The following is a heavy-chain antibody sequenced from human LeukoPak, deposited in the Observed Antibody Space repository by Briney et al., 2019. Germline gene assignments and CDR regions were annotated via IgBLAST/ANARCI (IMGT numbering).Heavy chain of an antibody. J-gene: IGHJ4*02. CDR2: IKQDGSEK. CDR1: GFTLSSYW. Sequence: GGSLRLSCAASGFTLSSYWMSWVRQAPGKGREWVANIKQDGSEKNYVDFVKGRFTISRDNAKNSLYLQMNSLRAEDTAVYYCARDGRSGWNDHDYWGQGTLVTVSS. CDR3: ARDGRSGWNDHDY. V-gene: IGHV3-7*03. D-gene: IGHD6-19*01.